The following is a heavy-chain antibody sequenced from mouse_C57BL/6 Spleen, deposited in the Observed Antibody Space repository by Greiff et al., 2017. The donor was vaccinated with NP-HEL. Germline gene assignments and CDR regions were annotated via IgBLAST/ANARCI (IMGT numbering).Heavy chain of an antibody. CDR3: ARPDTTVVAPYAMDY. J-gene: IGHJ4*01. V-gene: IGHV4-1*01. CDR2: INPDSSTI. CDR1: GIDFSRYW. Sequence: AASGIDFSRYWMSWVRRATRKGLEWIGEINPDSSTINYASSLKDKFIISGDNANNTLYLQMSKVRSEDTALYYCARPDTTVVAPYAMDYWGQGTSVTVSS. D-gene: IGHD1-1*01.